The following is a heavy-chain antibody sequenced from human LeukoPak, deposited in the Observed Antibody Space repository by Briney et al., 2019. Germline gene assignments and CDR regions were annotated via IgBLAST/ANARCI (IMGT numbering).Heavy chain of an antibody. V-gene: IGHV4-30-4*01. Sequence: PSETLSLTCTVSGGSISSGDYYWSWIRQPPGKGLEWIGHIYYSGSTYYNPSLKSRVTISVDTSKNQFSLKLSSVTAADTAVYYCARLNYDSSGYYNFDYWGQGTLVTVSS. D-gene: IGHD3-22*01. CDR3: ARLNYDSSGYYNFDY. CDR1: GGSISSGDYY. CDR2: IYYSGST. J-gene: IGHJ4*02.